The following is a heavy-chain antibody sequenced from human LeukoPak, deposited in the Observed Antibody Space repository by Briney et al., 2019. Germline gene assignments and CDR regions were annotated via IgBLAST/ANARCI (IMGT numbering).Heavy chain of an antibody. CDR2: ISSSSSYI. CDR3: ARDLELVSYFDY. D-gene: IGHD6-6*01. Sequence: GGSLRLSCAASGFTFSSYSMNWVRQAPGKGLEWVSSISSSSSYIYYADSVKGRFTISRDNAKNSLYLQMNSLRAEDTAVYYCARDLELVSYFDYWGQGTLVTVSS. CDR1: GFTFSSYS. V-gene: IGHV3-21*01. J-gene: IGHJ4*02.